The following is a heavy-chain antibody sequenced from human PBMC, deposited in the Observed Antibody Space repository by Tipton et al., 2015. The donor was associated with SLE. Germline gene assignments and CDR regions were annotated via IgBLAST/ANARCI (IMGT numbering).Heavy chain of an antibody. D-gene: IGHD6-13*01. J-gene: IGHJ3*02. CDR2: IYYSGST. Sequence: TLSLTCTVSGGSISSSSYYWGWIRQPPGKGLEWIGNIYYSGSTYYNPSLKSRVTISVDTSRNQFSLKLSSVTAADTAVYYCARGGRAPLRSSWSNAFDIWGQGTMVTVSS. CDR1: GGSISSSSYY. CDR3: ARGGRAPLRSSWSNAFDI. V-gene: IGHV4-39*07.